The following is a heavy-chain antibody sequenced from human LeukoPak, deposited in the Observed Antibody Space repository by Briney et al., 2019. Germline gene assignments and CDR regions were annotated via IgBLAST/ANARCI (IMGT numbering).Heavy chain of an antibody. J-gene: IGHJ4*02. V-gene: IGHV3-7*01. CDR1: GFTFRSYW. CDR3: ARVGYSGWNLEY. Sequence: GGSLRLSCAASGFTFRSYWMSWVRQAPGKGLEWVANINQGGSVKYYADSVKGRFTIPRDDAKNSLYVQMNSLRDEDTAVYYCARVGYSGWNLEYWGQGTLVTVSS. D-gene: IGHD5-12*01. CDR2: INQGGSVK.